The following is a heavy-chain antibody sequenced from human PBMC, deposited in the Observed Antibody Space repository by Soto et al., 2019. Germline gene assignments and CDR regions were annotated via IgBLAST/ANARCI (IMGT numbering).Heavy chain of an antibody. CDR3: ASRSAMRELGYYYYYMEV. J-gene: IGHJ6*03. Sequence: SETLSLTCAVYGGSFSGYYWSWIRQPPGKGLEWIGEINHSGSTNYNPSLKSRVTISVDTSKNQFSLKLSSVTAADTAVYYCASRSAMRELGYYYYYMEVWGKGTTVTVSS. CDR1: GGSFSGYY. V-gene: IGHV4-34*01. CDR2: INHSGST. D-gene: IGHD2-2*01.